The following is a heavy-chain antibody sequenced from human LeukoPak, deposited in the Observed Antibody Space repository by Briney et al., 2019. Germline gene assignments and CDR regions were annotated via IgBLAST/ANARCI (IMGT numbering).Heavy chain of an antibody. CDR2: IYYSGSN. Sequence: SETLSLTCTVSGVSISSYYWSWVRQPPGKGLEWVGYIYYSGSNNYNPSLKRRVTISVDTSKNQFSLKLSSVTAADTAVYYCARGRIAVAGAAFDIWGQGTMVTVSS. CDR1: GVSISSYY. J-gene: IGHJ3*02. V-gene: IGHV4-59*01. CDR3: ARGRIAVAGAAFDI. D-gene: IGHD6-19*01.